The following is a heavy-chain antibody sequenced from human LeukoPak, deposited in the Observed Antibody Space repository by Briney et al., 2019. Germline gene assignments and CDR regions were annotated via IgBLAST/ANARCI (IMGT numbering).Heavy chain of an antibody. CDR1: GFTVSSNY. D-gene: IGHD3-22*01. J-gene: IGHJ4*02. CDR2: IYSGGST. Sequence: GGSLRLSCVASGFTVSSNYMSWVRQAPGKGLEWVSVIYSGGSTYYADSVKGRFTISRDNSKNTLYLQMNSLRAEDTAVYYCAREGDYYDSKEYWGQGTLVTVSS. V-gene: IGHV3-53*01. CDR3: AREGDYYDSKEY.